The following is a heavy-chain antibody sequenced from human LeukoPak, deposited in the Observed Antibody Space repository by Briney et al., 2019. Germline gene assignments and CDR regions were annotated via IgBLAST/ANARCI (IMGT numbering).Heavy chain of an antibody. D-gene: IGHD5-24*01. Sequence: GGSLRLSCAASGFTFSSYAMSWVRQAPGKGLEWVSAISGSGGSTYYADSVKGRFTISRDNSKNTLYLQMNSLRAEDTAVYYCAKGGRGWLQFENWFDPWGLGTLVTVSS. CDR1: GFTFSSYA. CDR3: AKGGRGWLQFENWFDP. CDR2: ISGSGGST. J-gene: IGHJ5*02. V-gene: IGHV3-23*01.